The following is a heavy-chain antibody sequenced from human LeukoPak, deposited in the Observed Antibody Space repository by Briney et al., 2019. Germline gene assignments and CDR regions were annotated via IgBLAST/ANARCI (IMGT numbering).Heavy chain of an antibody. V-gene: IGHV4-34*01. CDR3: ARGKRQWRNYYYYYMDV. CDR1: GGSFSGYY. J-gene: IGHJ6*03. CDR2: ISHSGRA. Sequence: TSETLSLTCAVYGGSFSGYYWTWIRQPPGKGLEWIGEISHSGRANYNPSLKSRVTISVDTSKNQFSLKVNSVTAADTAVYYCARGKRQWRNYYYYYMDVWGKGTTVTISS. D-gene: IGHD6-19*01.